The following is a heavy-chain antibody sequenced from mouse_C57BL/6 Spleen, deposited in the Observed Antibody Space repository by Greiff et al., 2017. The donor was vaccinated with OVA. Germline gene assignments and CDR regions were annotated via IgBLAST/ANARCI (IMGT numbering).Heavy chain of an antibody. V-gene: IGHV5-12*01. J-gene: IGHJ4*01. Sequence: EVKLVESGGGLVQPGGSLKLSCAASGFTFSDYYMYWVRQTPEKRLEWVAYISNGGGSTYYPDTVKGRFTISRDNAKNTLYLQMSRLKSEDTAMYYSARLHYAMDYWGQGTSVTVSS. CDR3: ARLHYAMDY. CDR2: ISNGGGST. CDR1: GFTFSDYY.